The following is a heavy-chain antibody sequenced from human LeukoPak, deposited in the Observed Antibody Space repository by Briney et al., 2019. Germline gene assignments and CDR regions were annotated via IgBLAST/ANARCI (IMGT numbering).Heavy chain of an antibody. CDR3: AAIAAAGTGFFDY. J-gene: IGHJ4*02. Sequence: SETLSLTCTVSGGSISSSSYYWGWLRQPPGKGLEWIGSIYYSGSTYYNPSLKSRVTISVDKSKNQFSLKLSSVTAADTAVYYCAAIAAAGTGFFDYWGQGTLVTVSS. V-gene: IGHV4-39*07. D-gene: IGHD6-13*01. CDR1: GGSISSSSYY. CDR2: IYYSGST.